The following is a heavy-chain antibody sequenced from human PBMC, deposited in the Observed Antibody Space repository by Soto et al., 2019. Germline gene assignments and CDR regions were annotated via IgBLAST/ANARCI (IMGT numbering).Heavy chain of an antibody. Sequence: ATVKVSCKASGYTFTYSGMSWVRQAPGQGLEWMGWISAYNGNTKYAQKLQGRVTMTTDTSTSTAYMELRSLRSDDTAVYYCAYRLRYFDWPPDYWGQATLVTVSS. CDR1: GYTFTYSG. J-gene: IGHJ4*02. D-gene: IGHD3-9*01. CDR2: ISAYNGNT. V-gene: IGHV1-18*01. CDR3: AYRLRYFDWPPDY.